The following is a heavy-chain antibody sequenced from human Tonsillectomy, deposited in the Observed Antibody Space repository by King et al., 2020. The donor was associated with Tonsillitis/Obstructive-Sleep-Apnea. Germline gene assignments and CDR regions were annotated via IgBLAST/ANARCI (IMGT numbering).Heavy chain of an antibody. J-gene: IGHJ5*02. CDR3: ASRPPRPDQAFWFDP. D-gene: IGHD3-3*02. V-gene: IGHV3-21*01. CDR1: GFTFSSYS. Sequence: VQLVESGGGLVKPGGSLRLSCAASGFTFSSYSMNWVRQAPGKGLEWVSSISSSSSYIYYADSVKGRFTISRDNAKQSLYLQMNSLRAEDTAVYYCASRPPRPDQAFWFDPWGQGNLVTVPS. CDR2: ISSSSSYI.